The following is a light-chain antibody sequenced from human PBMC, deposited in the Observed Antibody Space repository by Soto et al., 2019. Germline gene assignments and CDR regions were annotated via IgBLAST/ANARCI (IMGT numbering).Light chain of an antibody. CDR2: GAY. J-gene: IGKJ5*01. CDR3: QQYNNWPPIT. Sequence: EILLRQSPGTLSLSPGGSATLSCRGSQSVSSRYLAWYQQKPGQAPRLIIYGAYTRATGIPATFSGSGSGTEFTLTISSLQSEDFAVYYCQQYNNWPPITFGQGTRLEIK. V-gene: IGKV3-15*01. CDR1: QSVSSRY.